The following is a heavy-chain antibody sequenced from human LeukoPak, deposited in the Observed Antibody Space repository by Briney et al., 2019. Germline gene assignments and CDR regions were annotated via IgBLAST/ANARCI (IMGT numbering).Heavy chain of an antibody. CDR3: ARDTLPAIFGVVIGGFDY. Sequence: SSETLSLTCTVSGGSTSSYYWSWIRQPAGKGLEWIGRIYTSGSTNYNPSLKSRVTMSVDTSKNQFSLKLSSVTAADTAVYYCARDTLPAIFGVVIGGFDYWGQGTLVTVSS. CDR1: GGSTSSYY. J-gene: IGHJ4*02. CDR2: IYTSGST. V-gene: IGHV4-4*07. D-gene: IGHD3-3*01.